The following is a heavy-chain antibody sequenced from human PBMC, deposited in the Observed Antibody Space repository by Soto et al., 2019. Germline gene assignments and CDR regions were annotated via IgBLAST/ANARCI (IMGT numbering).Heavy chain of an antibody. CDR2: IYYSGST. D-gene: IGHD2-15*01. CDR1: GGSISSGGYY. Sequence: QVQLQESGPGLVKPSQTLSLTCTVSGGSISSGGYYWSWIRQHPGKGLEWIGYIYYSGSTPHNPSLRSRVTISVDTSKIQFSLKLSSVTAADTAVYYCARALVAAPGPYFDYWGQGTLVTVSS. CDR3: ARALVAAPGPYFDY. J-gene: IGHJ4*02. V-gene: IGHV4-31*03.